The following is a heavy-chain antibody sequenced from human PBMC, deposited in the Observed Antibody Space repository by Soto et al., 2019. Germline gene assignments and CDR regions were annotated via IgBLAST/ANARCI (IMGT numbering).Heavy chain of an antibody. CDR3: ARDQEYYDFWSGYVDAFDI. CDR1: GGTFSSYT. V-gene: IGHV1-69*08. D-gene: IGHD3-3*01. CDR2: IIPILGIA. J-gene: IGHJ3*02. Sequence: QVQLVQSGAEVKKPGSSVKVSCKASGGTFSSYTISWVRQAPGQGLEWMGRIIPILGIANYAQKFQGRVTITADKSTSTAYMELSSLRSEDTAVYYCARDQEYYDFWSGYVDAFDIWGQGTMVTVSS.